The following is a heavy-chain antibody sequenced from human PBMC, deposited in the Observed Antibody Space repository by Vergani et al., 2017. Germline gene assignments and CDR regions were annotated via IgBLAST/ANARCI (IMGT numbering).Heavy chain of an antibody. CDR3: AKDRVVRELDAFDI. D-gene: IGHD3-10*01. V-gene: IGHV3-33*06. CDR1: GFTFSSYG. Sequence: QVQLVESGGGVVQPGRSLRLSCAASGFTFSSYGMHWVRQAPGKGLERVAVIWFDGSNKYYVDSVKGRFTISRDNSKNTLYLQMNSLRAEDSAVYYCAKDRVVRELDAFDIWGQGTMVTVSS. CDR2: IWFDGSNK. J-gene: IGHJ3*02.